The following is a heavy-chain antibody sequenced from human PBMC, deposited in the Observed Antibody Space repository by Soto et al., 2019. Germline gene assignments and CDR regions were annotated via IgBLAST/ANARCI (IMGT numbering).Heavy chain of an antibody. D-gene: IGHD6-6*01. V-gene: IGHV3-21*04. CDR3: AKDLSSIASRLDV. Sequence: PGGSLRLSCAASGFTFSSYSMNWVRQAPGKGLEWVSSISSSGSYIYYADSVKGRFTISRDNAKNSLYLQMDSLRVEDTALYYFAKDLSSIASRLDVWGQGALVTVSS. CDR2: ISSSGSYI. J-gene: IGHJ4*02. CDR1: GFTFSSYS.